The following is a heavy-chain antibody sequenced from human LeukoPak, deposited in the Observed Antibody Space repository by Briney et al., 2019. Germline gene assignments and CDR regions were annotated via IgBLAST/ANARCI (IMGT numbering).Heavy chain of an antibody. Sequence: GGSLRLSCAASGFTFSSYAMSWVRQAPGKGLEWVSAISGSGGSTYYADSVKGRFTISRDNSKNTLYLQMNSLRAEDTAVHYCAKALGNSYGHFDSWGQGALVTVSS. J-gene: IGHJ4*02. D-gene: IGHD5-18*01. V-gene: IGHV3-23*01. CDR1: GFTFSSYA. CDR3: AKALGNSYGHFDS. CDR2: ISGSGGST.